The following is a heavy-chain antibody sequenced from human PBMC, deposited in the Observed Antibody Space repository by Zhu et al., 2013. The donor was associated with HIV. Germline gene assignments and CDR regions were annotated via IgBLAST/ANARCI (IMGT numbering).Heavy chain of an antibody. J-gene: IGHJ6*02. Sequence: VQLVQSGAEVKKPGASVKVSCKASGYTFTSYGINWVRQAPGQGLEWMGWISAYNGITNYAQKLQGRVTMTTDTSTSTAYMELRSLRSDDTAVYYCARLATVLTPYYYGMDVWGQGTTVTVSS. D-gene: IGHD2-8*01. CDR2: ISAYNGIT. V-gene: IGHV1-18*01. CDR1: GYTFTSYG. CDR3: ARLATVLTPYYYGMDV.